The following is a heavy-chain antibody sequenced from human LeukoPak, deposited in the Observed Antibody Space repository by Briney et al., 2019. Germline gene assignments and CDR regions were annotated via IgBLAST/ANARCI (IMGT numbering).Heavy chain of an antibody. CDR3: ARDLRVRVVPAVPDYYFDY. CDR2: ISAYNGNT. J-gene: IGHJ4*02. Sequence: ASVKVSCKASGYTFTSYGISWVRQAPGQGVEWMGWISAYNGNTNYAQKLQGRVTMTTDTSTSTAYMELRSLRSDDTAVYYCARDLRVRVVPAVPDYYFDYWGQGTLVTVSS. CDR1: GYTFTSYG. D-gene: IGHD2-2*01. V-gene: IGHV1-18*01.